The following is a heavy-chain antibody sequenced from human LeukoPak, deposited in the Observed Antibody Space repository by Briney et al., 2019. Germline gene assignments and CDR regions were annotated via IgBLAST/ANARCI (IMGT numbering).Heavy chain of an antibody. J-gene: IGHJ6*02. D-gene: IGHD5-18*01. V-gene: IGHV3-49*04. CDR1: GFTFGDHA. CDR2: IRSKAYGGTT. CDR3: TRGRVQLWLYHGKDV. Sequence: RSLRLSCTVSGFTFGDHAMSWVRQGPGQGLEWVGFIRSKAYGGTTELAAFVKVRFIISRDDSTSIAYLQMYSLKTEETAVYYCTRGRVQLWLYHGKDVWGQGTTVTVSS.